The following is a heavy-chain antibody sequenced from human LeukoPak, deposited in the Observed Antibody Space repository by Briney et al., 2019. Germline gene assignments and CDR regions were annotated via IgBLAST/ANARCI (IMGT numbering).Heavy chain of an antibody. Sequence: GGSLRLSCAASGFTFTDYSMNWVRQAPGKGLEWVSSISSRSSYIFYADSLQGRFTISRDNSKNTLYLQMNNLRAEDTAVYYCAKDFSSGWPYCFDYWGQGTLVTVSS. CDR2: ISSRSSYI. V-gene: IGHV3-21*04. CDR1: GFTFTDYS. D-gene: IGHD6-19*01. CDR3: AKDFSSGWPYCFDY. J-gene: IGHJ4*02.